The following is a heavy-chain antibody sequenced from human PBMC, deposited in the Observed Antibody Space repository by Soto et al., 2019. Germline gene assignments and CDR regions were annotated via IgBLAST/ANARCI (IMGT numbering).Heavy chain of an antibody. D-gene: IGHD5-18*01. CDR1: GFTLSSYA. J-gene: IGHJ4*02. CDR3: ARDCCGYSYGYRNLDY. Sequence: PGGSLRLSCAASGFTLSSYAMSWVRQAPGKGLEWVSAISGSGGSTYYADSVKGRFTISRDNSKNTLYLQMNSLRAEDTAVYYCARDCCGYSYGYRNLDYWGQGTLVTVSS. V-gene: IGHV3-23*01. CDR2: ISGSGGST.